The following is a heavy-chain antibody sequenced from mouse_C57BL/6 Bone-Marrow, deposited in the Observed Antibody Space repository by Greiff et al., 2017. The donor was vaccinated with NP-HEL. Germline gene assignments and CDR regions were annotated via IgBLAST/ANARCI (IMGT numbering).Heavy chain of an antibody. Sequence: VKLMESGAELARPGASVKLSCKASGYTFTSYGISWVKQSTGQGLEWIGEIYPRSGNTYYNEKFKGKATLTADKSSSTAYMELRSLTSEDSAVYFCARGGGWLLLWFAYWGQGTLVTVSA. CDR2: IYPRSGNT. CDR1: GYTFTSYG. D-gene: IGHD2-3*01. V-gene: IGHV1-81*01. CDR3: ARGGGWLLLWFAY. J-gene: IGHJ3*01.